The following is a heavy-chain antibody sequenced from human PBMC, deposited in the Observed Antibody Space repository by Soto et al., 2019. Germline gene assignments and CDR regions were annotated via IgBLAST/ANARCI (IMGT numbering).Heavy chain of an antibody. CDR1: GFTFSSYE. CDR2: ISSSGSTI. V-gene: IGHV3-48*03. CDR3: AREQVEMATILNYGMDV. D-gene: IGHD5-12*01. Sequence: GSLRLSCAASGFTFSSYEMNWVRQAQGKGLEWVSYISSSGSTIYYADSVKGRFTISRDNAKNSLYLQMNRLRAEDTAVYYCAREQVEMATILNYGMDVWGQGTTVTVSS. J-gene: IGHJ6*02.